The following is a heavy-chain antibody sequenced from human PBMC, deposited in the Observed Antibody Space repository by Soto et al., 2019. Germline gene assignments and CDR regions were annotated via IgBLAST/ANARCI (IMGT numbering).Heavy chain of an antibody. CDR2: ISAYNGNT. J-gene: IGHJ6*01. Sequence: QVQLVQSGAEVKKPGASVKVSCKASGYTFTSYGISWVRQAPGQGLEWMGWISAYNGNTNYAQKLQGRVTMTTDTSTSTAYMELRSLISDDTAGYYCARAFRKDYYVSSGDRYSGMDVWGRGPTVTVSS. D-gene: IGHD3-22*01. CDR3: ARAFRKDYYVSSGDRYSGMDV. V-gene: IGHV1-18*01. CDR1: GYTFTSYG.